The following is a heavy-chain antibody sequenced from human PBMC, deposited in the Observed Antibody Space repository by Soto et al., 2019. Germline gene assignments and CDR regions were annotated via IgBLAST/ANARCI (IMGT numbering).Heavy chain of an antibody. V-gene: IGHV4-34*01. J-gene: IGHJ4*02. D-gene: IGHD3-3*01. CDR1: GGSFSGYY. Sequence: SETLSLTCAVYGGSFSGYYWSWIRQPPGKGLEWIGEINHSGSTNYNPSLKSRVTISVDTSKNRFSLKLSSVTAADTAVYYCAREGEDYDFWSGYTTFDYWGQGTLVTVS. CDR2: INHSGST. CDR3: AREGEDYDFWSGYTTFDY.